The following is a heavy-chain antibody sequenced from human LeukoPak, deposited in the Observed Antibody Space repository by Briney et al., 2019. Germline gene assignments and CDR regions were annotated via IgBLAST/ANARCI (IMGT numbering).Heavy chain of an antibody. CDR2: INPNSGGT. V-gene: IGHV1-2*02. CDR1: GYTFTGYY. J-gene: IGHJ4*02. Sequence: ASVKVSCKASGYTFTGYYMHWVRQAPGQGLEWMGWINPNSGGTNYAQKFQGRVTMTRDTSSSTAYMELSRLRSDDTAVYYWAYLAARYFDYWGQGTLVTVSS. CDR3: AYLAARYFDY. D-gene: IGHD6-25*01.